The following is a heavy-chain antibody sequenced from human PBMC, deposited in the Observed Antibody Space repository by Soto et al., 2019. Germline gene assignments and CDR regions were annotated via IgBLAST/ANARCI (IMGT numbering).Heavy chain of an antibody. D-gene: IGHD2-15*01. CDR2: IYSGGST. CDR1: GFTVSSNY. V-gene: IGHV3-53*01. Sequence: EVQLVESGGGLIQPGGSLRLSCAASGFTVSSNYMSWVRQAPGKGLEWVSVIYSGGSTYYADSVKGRFTISRDNSKNTLYLQMNSLRAEDTAVYYCARLDCSGGSCTFDYWGQGTLVTVSS. CDR3: ARLDCSGGSCTFDY. J-gene: IGHJ4*02.